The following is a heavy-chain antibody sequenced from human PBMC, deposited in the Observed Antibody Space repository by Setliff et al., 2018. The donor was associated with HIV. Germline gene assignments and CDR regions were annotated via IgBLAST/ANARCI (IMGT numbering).Heavy chain of an antibody. CDR1: GGSISSHY. V-gene: IGHV4-59*08. D-gene: IGHD6-19*01. CDR3: ARPRRVRSRAWYWFDI. Sequence: PSETLSLTCTVSGGSISSHYWSWIRQPPGKGLEWVGLIYYTGIPTYNPSLSSRVTISVDSSKNQFSLNLFSVTAADTAVYYCARPRRVRSRAWYWFDIWGQGTLVTVSS. J-gene: IGHJ5*02. CDR2: IYYTGIP.